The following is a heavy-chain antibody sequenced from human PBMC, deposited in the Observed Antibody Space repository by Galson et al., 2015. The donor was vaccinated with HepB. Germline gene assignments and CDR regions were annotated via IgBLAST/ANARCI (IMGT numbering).Heavy chain of an antibody. CDR3: AKAPAAAEGYLSNWFDP. V-gene: IGHV3-23*01. CDR2: ISGRGGRK. Sequence: SLRLSCAASGFTFSSYAMSWVRQAPGKGLEWVSVISGRGGRKDYGDSVKGRFPISRDNSKTPLYRRMNSLRAEDTAIYYCAKAPAAAEGYLSNWFDPWGQGTLVTVSS. CDR1: GFTFSSYA. J-gene: IGHJ5*02. D-gene: IGHD6-13*01.